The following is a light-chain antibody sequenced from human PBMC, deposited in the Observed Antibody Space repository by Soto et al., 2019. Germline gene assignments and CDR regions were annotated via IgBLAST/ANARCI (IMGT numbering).Light chain of an antibody. CDR1: QTISSW. Sequence: IHMTQSPSTLSGSVVDRVTITCRASQTISSWLAWYQQKPGKAPKLLIYAASTLQNGVPSTFRGSGSGTEFTLTISSLKTEDFATYYCQQFKSYPITFGHGTRLEIK. CDR3: QQFKSYPIT. V-gene: IGKV1-5*01. J-gene: IGKJ5*01. CDR2: AAS.